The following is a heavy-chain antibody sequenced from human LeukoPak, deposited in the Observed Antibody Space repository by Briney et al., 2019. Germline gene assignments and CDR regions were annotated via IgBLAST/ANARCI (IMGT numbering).Heavy chain of an antibody. CDR3: ARASVWKWFDP. CDR2: IYTSGST. D-gene: IGHD1-1*01. J-gene: IGHJ5*02. Sequence: SETLSLTCTVSGGSISSGSYYWSWIRQPAGKALEWIGRIYTSGSTNYNPSLKSRVTISVDTSKNQFSLKLSSVTAADTAVYYCARASVWKWFDPWGQGTLVTVSS. CDR1: GGSISSGSYY. V-gene: IGHV4-61*02.